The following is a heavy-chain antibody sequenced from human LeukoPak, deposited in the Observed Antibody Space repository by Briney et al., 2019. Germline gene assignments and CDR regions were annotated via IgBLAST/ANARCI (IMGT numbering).Heavy chain of an antibody. CDR1: GGTFSSYA. V-gene: IGHV1-69*06. J-gene: IGHJ3*02. D-gene: IGHD3-22*01. CDR2: IIPIFGTA. Sequence: SVKVSCKASGGTFSSYAISWVRQAPGQGLEWMGGIIPIFGTANYAQKFQGRVTITADKSTSTAYMELSSLRSEDTAVYYCARARDSSGQAAFDIWGQGTMVTVSS. CDR3: ARARDSSGQAAFDI.